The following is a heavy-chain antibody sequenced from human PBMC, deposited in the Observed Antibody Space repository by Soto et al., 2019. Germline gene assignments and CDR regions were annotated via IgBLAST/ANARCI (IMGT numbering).Heavy chain of an antibody. J-gene: IGHJ4*02. CDR1: GGTITNYW. D-gene: IGHD3-10*01. CDR3: ARHNYGSGSTYFDY. V-gene: IGHV4-59*01. Sequence: PSETLSLTCTVSGGTITNYWWTWIRRPPGKGLEWIGYIYYRGSTNYNPSLKSRVTISVDTSKSQFFLKLSSVTAADTAVYYCARHNYGSGSTYFDYWGQGTLVT. CDR2: IYYRGST.